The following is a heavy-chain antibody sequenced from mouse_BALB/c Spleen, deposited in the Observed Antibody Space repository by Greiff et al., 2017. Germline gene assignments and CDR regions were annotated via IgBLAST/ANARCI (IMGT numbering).Heavy chain of an antibody. Sequence: EVMLVESGGGLVQPGGSLKLSCAASGFTFSSYGMSWVRQTPDKRLELVATINSNGGSTYYPDSVKGRFTISRDNAKNTLYLQMSSLKSEDTAMYYCARERWLSYFDYWGQGTTLTVSS. V-gene: IGHV5-6-3*01. CDR2: INSNGGST. J-gene: IGHJ2*01. CDR1: GFTFSSYG. D-gene: IGHD2-3*01. CDR3: ARERWLSYFDY.